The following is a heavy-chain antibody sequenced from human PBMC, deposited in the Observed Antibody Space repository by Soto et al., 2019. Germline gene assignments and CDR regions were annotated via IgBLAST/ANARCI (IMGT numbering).Heavy chain of an antibody. Sequence: ASVKVSCKASGYTFTSYAMHWVRQAPGQRLEWMGWINAGNGNTKYSQKFQGRVTITRDTSASTAYMELSSLRSEDTAVYYCASSELELLSFDIWGQGTVVTVSS. D-gene: IGHD1-7*01. CDR2: INAGNGNT. V-gene: IGHV1-3*01. CDR1: GYTFTSYA. CDR3: ASSELELLSFDI. J-gene: IGHJ3*02.